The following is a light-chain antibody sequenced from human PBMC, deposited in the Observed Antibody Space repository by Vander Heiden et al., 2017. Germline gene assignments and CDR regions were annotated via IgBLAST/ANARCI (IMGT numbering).Light chain of an antibody. V-gene: IGKV3-11*01. CDR1: QSVSSY. CDR3: QQRSNFPT. J-gene: IGKJ5*01. CDR2: DAS. Sequence: EIVLTQSPATLSLSPGDRATLSCRASQSVSSYLAWYQQKPGQAPRLLNYDASNRATGIPARFSGSGSGTDFTLTISSLEPEDFAVYYCQQRSNFPTFGQGTRLEIK.